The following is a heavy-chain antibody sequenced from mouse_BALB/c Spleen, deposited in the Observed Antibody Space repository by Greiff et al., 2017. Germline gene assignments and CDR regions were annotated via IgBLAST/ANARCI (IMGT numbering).Heavy chain of an antibody. Sequence: EVNVVESGGGLVQPGGSLKLSCAASGFTFSSYTMSWVRQTPEKRLGWVAYISNGGGSTYYPDTVKGRFTISRDNAKNTLYLQMSSLKSEDTAMYYCARRFTSNYFDYWGQGTTLTVSS. J-gene: IGHJ2*01. V-gene: IGHV5-12-2*01. CDR3: ARRFTSNYFDY. CDR2: ISNGGGST. CDR1: GFTFSSYT. D-gene: IGHD1-1*01.